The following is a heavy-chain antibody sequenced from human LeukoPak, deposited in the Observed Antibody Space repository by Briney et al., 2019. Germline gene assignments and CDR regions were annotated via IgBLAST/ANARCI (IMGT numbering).Heavy chain of an antibody. V-gene: IGHV3-21*01. CDR2: ISSSSSYI. J-gene: IGHJ3*02. CDR1: GFTFSSYS. CDR3: ARAGATDAFDI. Sequence: PGGSLRLSCAASGFTFSSYSMNWVRQAPGKGLEWVSSISSSSSYIYYADSVRGRFTISRDNAKNSLYLQMNSLRAEDTAVYYCARAGATDAFDIWGQGTMVTVSS. D-gene: IGHD1-26*01.